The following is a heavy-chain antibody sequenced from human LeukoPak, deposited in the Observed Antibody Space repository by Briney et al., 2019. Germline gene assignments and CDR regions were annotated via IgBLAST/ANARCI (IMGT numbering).Heavy chain of an antibody. CDR1: GGSISGYY. V-gene: IGHV4-59*01. Sequence: SETLSLTCTVSGGSISGYYWTWLRQPPGKGLEWVGYIYYTGSTNYNPSLKSRVTISVDTSKNQFSLNLSSVTAADTALYYCARAVMYYDFWSGPNRPDPFDIWGQGTMVTVSS. D-gene: IGHD3-3*01. CDR3: ARAVMYYDFWSGPNRPDPFDI. J-gene: IGHJ3*02. CDR2: IYYTGST.